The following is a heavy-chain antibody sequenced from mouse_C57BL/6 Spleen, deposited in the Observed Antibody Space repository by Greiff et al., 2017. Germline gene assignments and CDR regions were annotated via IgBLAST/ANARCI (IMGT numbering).Heavy chain of an antibody. CDR1: GYTFTSYG. J-gene: IGHJ3*01. CDR2: IYPRSGNT. V-gene: IGHV1-81*01. D-gene: IGHD3-1*01. CDR3: ARRGLRFAD. Sequence: QVQLQQSGAELARPGASVKLSCKASGYTFTSYGISWVKQRTGQGLEWIGEIYPRSGNTYYNEKFKGKATLTADKSSSTAYMELRSLTSEDSAVYFSARRGLRFADWGKGTLVTVSA.